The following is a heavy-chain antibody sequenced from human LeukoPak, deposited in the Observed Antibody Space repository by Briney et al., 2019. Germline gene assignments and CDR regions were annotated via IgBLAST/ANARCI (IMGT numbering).Heavy chain of an antibody. Sequence: PGRSLRLSCAASGFTFSSYAMHWVRQAPGKGLEWVSGISWNSGSIGYADSVKGRFTISRDNAKNSLYLQMNSLRAEDTALYYCAKGGQLLQLGYFDYWGQGTLVTVSS. V-gene: IGHV3-9*01. CDR1: GFTFSSYA. CDR2: ISWNSGSI. CDR3: AKGGQLLQLGYFDY. J-gene: IGHJ4*02. D-gene: IGHD1-26*01.